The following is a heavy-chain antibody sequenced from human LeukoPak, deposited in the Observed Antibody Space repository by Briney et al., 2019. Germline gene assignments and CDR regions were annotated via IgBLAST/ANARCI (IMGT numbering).Heavy chain of an antibody. CDR2: IHPGDSGT. Sequence: GASLKISCMASGYSFTNYWNCWVLQMPGEGLLWLGIIHPGDSGTRYSPSFQGQVTMSVDGSITTAYLQWSSLRASDSAIYYCARGGTYRYGSSDYWGQGTLVTVSS. D-gene: IGHD5-18*01. J-gene: IGHJ4*02. V-gene: IGHV5-51*01. CDR3: ARGGTYRYGSSDY. CDR1: GYSFTNYW.